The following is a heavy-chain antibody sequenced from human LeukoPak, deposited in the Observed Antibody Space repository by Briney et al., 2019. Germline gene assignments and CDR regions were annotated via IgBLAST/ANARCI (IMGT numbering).Heavy chain of an antibody. CDR2: SSPNSGGA. CDR1: GYTFSGYY. V-gene: IGHV1-2*02. CDR3: AREGDGLLSKDFDY. D-gene: IGHD2-15*01. J-gene: IGHJ4*02. Sequence: ASVKVSCKASGYTFSGYYIHWVRQAPGQGLEWMGYSSPNSGGANSAQKFRGRVTMTRDTSISTAYMKLTRLGSDDTAVYYCAREGDGLLSKDFDYWGQGTLVTVSS.